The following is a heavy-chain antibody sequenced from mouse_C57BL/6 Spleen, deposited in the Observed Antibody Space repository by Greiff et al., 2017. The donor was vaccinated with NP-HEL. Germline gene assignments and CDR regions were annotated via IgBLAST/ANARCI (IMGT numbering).Heavy chain of an antibody. D-gene: IGHD1-1*01. CDR2: ISSGSSTI. V-gene: IGHV5-17*01. CDR1: GFTFSDYG. CDR3: ARRGLTTVVATYWYFDV. Sequence: EVKLEESGGGLVKPGGSLKLSCAASGFTFSDYGMHWVRQAPEKGLEWVAYISSGSSTIYYADTVKGRFTISRDNAKNTLFLQMTSLRSEDTAMYYCARRGLTTVVATYWYFDVWGTGTTVTVSS. J-gene: IGHJ1*03.